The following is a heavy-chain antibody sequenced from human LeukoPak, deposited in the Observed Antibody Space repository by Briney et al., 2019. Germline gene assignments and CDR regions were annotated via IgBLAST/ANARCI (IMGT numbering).Heavy chain of an antibody. CDR1: GFTVTNYY. J-gene: IGHJ4*02. CDR2: IYSGGDT. V-gene: IGHV3-66*01. CDR3: TRDPDG. Sequence: GGSLRLSCAAPGFTVTNYYMSWVRQAPGKGLEWVSVIYSGGDTFHADSVKGRFTLSRDNSKNILYLQMNSLRAEDTAVYYCTRDPDGWGQGTLVTVSS.